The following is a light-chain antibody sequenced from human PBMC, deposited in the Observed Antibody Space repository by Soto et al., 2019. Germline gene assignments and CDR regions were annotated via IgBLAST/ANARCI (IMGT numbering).Light chain of an antibody. CDR2: EVS. V-gene: IGLV2-14*01. CDR3: SSYTTSGTLV. CDR1: SSDVGAYNY. J-gene: IGLJ2*01. Sequence: QSALTQPASVSGSPGQSITISCTGTSSDVGAYNYVSWYQQHAGKAPKFMIFEVSSRPSGVSNRFSGSKSGNTVSLTISGLQSEDEADYYCSSYTTSGTLVFGGGTKVTVL.